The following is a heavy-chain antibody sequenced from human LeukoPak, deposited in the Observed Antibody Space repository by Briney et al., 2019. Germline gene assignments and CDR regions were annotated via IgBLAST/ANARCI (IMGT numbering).Heavy chain of an antibody. J-gene: IGHJ4*02. CDR2: INHSGST. V-gene: IGHV4-34*01. CDR1: GGSFSGYY. Sequence: PSETLSLTCAVYGGSFSGYYWSWIRQPPGKGLEWIGEINHSGSTNYNPSLKSRVTISVDTSKNQFSLKLSSVTAADTAVYYCAKWGPHCVGDYRPALDSWGQGTLVTVSS. D-gene: IGHD2-21*02. CDR3: AKWGPHCVGDYRPALDS.